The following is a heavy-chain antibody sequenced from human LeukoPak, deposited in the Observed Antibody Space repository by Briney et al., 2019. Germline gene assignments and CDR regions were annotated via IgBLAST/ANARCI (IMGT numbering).Heavy chain of an antibody. CDR2: IRYGGSDK. Sequence: PGGSLRLSCAASGFTFSSYGMHWVRQAPGKGLEWVAFIRYGGSDKYYADSVKGRLTISRDNSNNTLYLQMNSLRAEDTAVYYCIKDDPFQRCHGYWGQGTLVTVSA. V-gene: IGHV3-30*02. J-gene: IGHJ4*02. D-gene: IGHD3-3*02. CDR3: IKDDPFQRCHGY. CDR1: GFTFSSYG.